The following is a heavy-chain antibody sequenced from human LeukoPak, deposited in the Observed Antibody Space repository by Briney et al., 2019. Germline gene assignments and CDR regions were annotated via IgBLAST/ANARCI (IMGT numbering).Heavy chain of an antibody. D-gene: IGHD5-24*01. CDR3: ARGGRDGYNGDFDY. J-gene: IGHJ4*02. CDR2: INHSGST. Sequence: SETLSLTCAVYGGSFSGYYWSWIRQPPGKGLEWIGEINHSGSTNYNPSLKSRVTISVDTSKNQFSLKLSSVTAADTAVYYCARGGRDGYNGDFDYWGQGTLVTVSS. V-gene: IGHV4-34*01. CDR1: GGSFSGYY.